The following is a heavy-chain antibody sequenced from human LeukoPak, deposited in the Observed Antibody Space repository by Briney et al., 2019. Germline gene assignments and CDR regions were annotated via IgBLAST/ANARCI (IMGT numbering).Heavy chain of an antibody. CDR2: ISSSGTTI. V-gene: IGHV3-48*03. D-gene: IGHD4-23*01. J-gene: IGHJ4*02. Sequence: PGGPLRLSCAASGFTFSSYEMNWVRQAPGKGLEWVSYISSSGTTIYYADSVKGRFTISRDNAKNSLYLQMNSLRAEDTAVYYCARESPSYGGNVFDYWGQGTLVTVSS. CDR3: ARESPSYGGNVFDY. CDR1: GFTFSSYE.